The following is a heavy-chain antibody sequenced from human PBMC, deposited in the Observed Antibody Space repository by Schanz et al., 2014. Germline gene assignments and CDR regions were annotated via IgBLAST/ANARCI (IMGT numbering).Heavy chain of an antibody. V-gene: IGHV3-33*06. CDR3: AKGMGYCSGGTCYDYYYYGLDV. CDR2: IWSDGSGK. D-gene: IGHD2-15*01. CDR1: GFIFSNYG. J-gene: IGHJ6*02. Sequence: QVQLVESGGGVVQPGGSLRLSCAASGFIFSNYGMHWVRQAPGKGLEWVAVIWSDGSGKYYADSVKGRFTISRDNSENTLYLQMNSLSADDTAVCYCAKGMGYCSGGTCYDYYYYGLDVWGQGTTVTVSS.